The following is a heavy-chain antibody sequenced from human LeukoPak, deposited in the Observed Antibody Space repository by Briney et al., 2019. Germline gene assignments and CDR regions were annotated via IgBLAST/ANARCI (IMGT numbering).Heavy chain of an antibody. V-gene: IGHV4-59*01. CDR3: ARGPIVGPTYFDY. Sequence: SSETLSLTCTVSGGSISSYYWSWIRQPPGKGLEWIGYIYYSGSTNYNPSLKSRVTISVDTSKNQFSLKLSSVTAADTAVYYCARGPIVGPTYFDYWGRGTLVTVSS. CDR1: GGSISSYY. CDR2: IYYSGST. J-gene: IGHJ4*02. D-gene: IGHD1-26*01.